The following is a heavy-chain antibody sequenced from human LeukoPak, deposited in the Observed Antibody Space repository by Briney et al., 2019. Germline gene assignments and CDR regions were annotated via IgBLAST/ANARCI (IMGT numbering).Heavy chain of an antibody. CDR2: IIPIFGTA. CDR1: GGTFSSYA. J-gene: IGHJ6*02. V-gene: IGHV1-69*13. Sequence: GASVKVSCKASGGTFSSYAISWVRQAPGQGLEWMGGIIPIFGTANYAQKFQGRVTITADESTSTAYMELSSLRSEDTAVYYCARSTTVTTSPYYYYGMDVWGQGTTVTVSS. CDR3: ARSTTVTTSPYYYYGMDV. D-gene: IGHD4-17*01.